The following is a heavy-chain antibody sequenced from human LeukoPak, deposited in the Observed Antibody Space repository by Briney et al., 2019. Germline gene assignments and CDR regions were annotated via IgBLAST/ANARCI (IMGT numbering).Heavy chain of an antibody. D-gene: IGHD3/OR15-3a*01. J-gene: IGHJ4*02. V-gene: IGHV3-7*01. CDR1: GFTFSSDA. Sequence: GGSLRLSCAASGFTFSSDAMSWIRQAPGRGLEWVANIKLDGTQKNYIQSVRGRFTISRDNARNFLYLQLSSLRAEDTAVYYCTRDFWTDYWGQGTLVTVSS. CDR3: TRDFWTDY. CDR2: IKLDGTQK.